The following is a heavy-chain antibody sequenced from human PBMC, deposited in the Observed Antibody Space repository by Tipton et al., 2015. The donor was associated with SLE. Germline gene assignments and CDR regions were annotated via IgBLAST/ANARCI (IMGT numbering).Heavy chain of an antibody. Sequence: TLSLTCAVYGGSFSGYYWSWIRQPPGKGLEWIGEINHSGSTNYNPSLKSRVTISVDTSKSQFSLKLSSVTAADTAVYYCARGVTEDRFIGESGARGQGTLVTVSS. V-gene: IGHV4-34*01. CDR1: GGSFSGYY. CDR2: INHSGST. J-gene: IGHJ4*02. D-gene: IGHD3-10*01. CDR3: ARGVTEDRFIGESGA.